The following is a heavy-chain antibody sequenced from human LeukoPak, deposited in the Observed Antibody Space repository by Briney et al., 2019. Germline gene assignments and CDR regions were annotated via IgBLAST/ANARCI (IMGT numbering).Heavy chain of an antibody. CDR3: ARGSYTGIPDLNYYYYGMDV. CDR2: IYHSGST. J-gene: IGHJ6*02. V-gene: IGHV4-30-2*01. D-gene: IGHD2-2*01. Sequence: PSETLSLTCAVSGGSISSGGYSWSWIRQPPGKGLEWIGYIYHSGSTYYNPSLKSRVTISVDRSKNQFSLKLSSVTAADTAVYYCARGSYTGIPDLNYYYYGMDVWGQGTTVTVSS. CDR1: GGSISSGGYS.